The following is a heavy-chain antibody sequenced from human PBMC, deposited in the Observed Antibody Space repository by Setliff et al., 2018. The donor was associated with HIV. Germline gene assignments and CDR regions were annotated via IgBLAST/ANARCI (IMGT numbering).Heavy chain of an antibody. CDR2: INSNSSYI. Sequence: NPGGSLRLSCAASGFTFSSYSMNWVRQAPGKGLEWVSSINSNSSYIYYADSVKGRFTISRGNAKNSLYLQMNSRRAEDTAVYYCARKLLTRPNYYGMDVWGQGTTVTVSS. CDR1: GFTFSSYS. CDR3: ARKLLTRPNYYGMDV. D-gene: IGHD2-15*01. V-gene: IGHV3-21*01. J-gene: IGHJ6*02.